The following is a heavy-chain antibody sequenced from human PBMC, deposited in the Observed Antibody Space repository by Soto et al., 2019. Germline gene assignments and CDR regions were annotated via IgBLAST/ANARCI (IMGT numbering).Heavy chain of an antibody. Sequence: SETLSLTCTVSDGSISSYYWGWIRQPPGKGLEWIGYIFYTGSTNYNPSLNSRVTISVDTSKNQSSLTLSSVTAADTAVYYCARDYYDSSGYYPDAFDIWGQGTMVTV. V-gene: IGHV4-59*01. CDR1: DGSISSYY. CDR3: ARDYYDSSGYYPDAFDI. CDR2: IFYTGST. D-gene: IGHD3-22*01. J-gene: IGHJ3*02.